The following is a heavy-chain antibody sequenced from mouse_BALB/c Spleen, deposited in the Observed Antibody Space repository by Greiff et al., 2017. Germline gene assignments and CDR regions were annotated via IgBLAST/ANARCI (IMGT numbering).Heavy chain of an antibody. CDR3: ARDMIYYGPCYAMDY. J-gene: IGHJ4*01. D-gene: IGHD2-1*01. CDR1: GFSLTSYG. CDR2: IWAGGST. Sequence: QVQLQQSGPGLVAPSQSLSITCTVSGFSLTSYGVHWVRQPPGKGLEWLGVIWAGGSTNYNSALMSRLSISKDNSKSQVFLKMNSLQTDDTAMYYCARDMIYYGPCYAMDYWGQGTSVTVSS. V-gene: IGHV2-9*02.